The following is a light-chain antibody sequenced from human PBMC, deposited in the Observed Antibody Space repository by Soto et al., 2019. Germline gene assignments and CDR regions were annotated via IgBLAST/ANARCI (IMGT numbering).Light chain of an antibody. Sequence: DIQMTQSPSTLSASVGDKLTITCRASQSISGWLAWYQQKPGRAPKLLIYKASSLESGVPSRFTGSGSGTEFTLTISSLQPGDCATYYCQQYNSYPWTFGQGTKVEIK. V-gene: IGKV1-5*03. CDR2: KAS. J-gene: IGKJ1*01. CDR1: QSISGW. CDR3: QQYNSYPWT.